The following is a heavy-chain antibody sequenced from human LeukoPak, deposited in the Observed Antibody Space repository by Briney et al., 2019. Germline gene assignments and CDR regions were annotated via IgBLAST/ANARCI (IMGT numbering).Heavy chain of an antibody. D-gene: IGHD5-24*01. V-gene: IGHV4-39*07. CDR3: ARDYALTSLEMATIFNWFDP. CDR1: GGSISSSSYY. CDR2: IYYSGST. J-gene: IGHJ5*02. Sequence: SETLSLTCTVSGGSISSSSYYWGWIRQPPGKGLEWLGSIYYSGSTYYNPSLKSRVTISVDTSKNQFSLKLTSVTAADTAVYYCARDYALTSLEMATIFNWFDPWGQGTLVTVSS.